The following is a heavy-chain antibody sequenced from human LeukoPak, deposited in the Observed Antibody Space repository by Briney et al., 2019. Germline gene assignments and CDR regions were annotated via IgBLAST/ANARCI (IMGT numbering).Heavy chain of an antibody. CDR3: AKDQVSGPEWELLPSDY. V-gene: IGHV3-30*04. CDR1: GFTFSSYA. D-gene: IGHD1-26*01. J-gene: IGHJ4*02. Sequence: PWGSLRLSCAASGFTFSSYAMHWVRQAPGKGLEWVAVISYDGRNKYYTDSVKGRFPISRDNSKNTLYLQMNSLRAEDTAVYYCAKDQVSGPEWELLPSDYWGQGTLVTVSS. CDR2: ISYDGRNK.